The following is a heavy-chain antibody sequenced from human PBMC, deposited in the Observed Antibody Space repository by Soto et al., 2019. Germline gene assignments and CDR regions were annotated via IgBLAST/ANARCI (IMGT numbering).Heavy chain of an antibody. Sequence: VVSLRLSCAASGFTFSSYGTHWVRQAPGKGLEWVAVISYDGSNKYYADSVKGRFTISRDNSKNTLYLKMNSLRAEDTAVYYCAKELVTYGSIISWGKGTRVTVAS. CDR2: ISYDGSNK. J-gene: IGHJ4*02. D-gene: IGHD3-16*02. CDR1: GFTFSSYG. V-gene: IGHV3-30*18. CDR3: AKELVTYGSIIS.